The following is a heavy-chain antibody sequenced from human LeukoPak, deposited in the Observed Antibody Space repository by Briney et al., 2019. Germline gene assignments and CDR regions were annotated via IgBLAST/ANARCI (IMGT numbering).Heavy chain of an antibody. CDR3: ASSLAVAGTRGVFDY. CDR2: IYYSGST. V-gene: IGHV4-59*01. CDR1: GGSISSYY. J-gene: IGHJ4*02. Sequence: PSETLSLTCTVSGGSISSYYWSWIRQPPGKGLEWIGYIYYSGSTNYNPSLKSRVTISVDTSKNQFSLKPSSVTAADTAVYYCASSLAVAGTRGVFDYWGQGTLVTVSS. D-gene: IGHD6-19*01.